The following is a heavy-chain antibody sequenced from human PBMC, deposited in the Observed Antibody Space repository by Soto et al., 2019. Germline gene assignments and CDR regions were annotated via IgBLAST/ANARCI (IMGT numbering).Heavy chain of an antibody. CDR1: GGSISSGGYY. CDR2: IYYSGST. D-gene: IGHD6-13*01. CDR3: ARDPGTISSSWYYIDY. Sequence: PSETLSLTCTVSGGSISSGGYYWSWIRQHPGKGLEWIGYIYYSGSTYYNPSLKSRVTISVDTSKNQFSLKLSSVTAADTAVYYCARDPGTISSSWYYIDYWGQGTLVTVSS. J-gene: IGHJ4*02. V-gene: IGHV4-31*03.